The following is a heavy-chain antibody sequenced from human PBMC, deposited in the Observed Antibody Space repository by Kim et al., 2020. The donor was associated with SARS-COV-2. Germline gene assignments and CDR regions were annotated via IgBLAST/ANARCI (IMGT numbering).Heavy chain of an antibody. D-gene: IGHD3-22*01. CDR2: ISSSSSYI. V-gene: IGHV3-21*01. CDR1: GFTFSSYS. J-gene: IGHJ4*02. Sequence: GGSLRLSCAASGFTFSSYSMNWVRQAPGKGLEWVSSISSSSSYIYYADSVKGRFTISRDNAKNSLYLQMNSLRAEDTAVYYCATSPQYYYDSSGSSFFDYWGQGTLVTVSS. CDR3: ATSPQYYYDSSGSSFFDY.